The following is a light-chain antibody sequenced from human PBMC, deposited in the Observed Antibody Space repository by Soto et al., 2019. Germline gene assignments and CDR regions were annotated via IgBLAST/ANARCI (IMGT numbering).Light chain of an antibody. CDR2: ATF. CDR3: HKYNHAPT. V-gene: IGKV1-27*01. J-gene: IGKJ4*01. CDR1: QAISSY. Sequence: DIQLTQSPSSLSASVGDRVTITCRASQAISSYLAWYQQKPGKVPELLIYATFTLQSGAPSRFSGSGSGTDFTLTISSLQPEDVASYYCHKYNHAPTFRGGTKVHIK.